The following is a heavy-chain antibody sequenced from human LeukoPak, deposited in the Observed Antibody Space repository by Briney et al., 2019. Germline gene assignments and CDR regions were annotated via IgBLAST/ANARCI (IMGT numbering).Heavy chain of an antibody. CDR2: TYYTSKWYN. J-gene: IGHJ5*02. CDR3: ARQGFRRFDP. CDR1: GDSVSSNRAA. D-gene: IGHD3-3*01. Sequence: SQTLSLTCAISGDSVSSNRAAWNWFRQGTWRGLEWLGRTYYTSKWYNDYAVSVKSRITVNPDTSKNQFSLHLNSVTPEDTAVYYCARQGFRRFDPWGQGTLVTVYS. V-gene: IGHV6-1*01.